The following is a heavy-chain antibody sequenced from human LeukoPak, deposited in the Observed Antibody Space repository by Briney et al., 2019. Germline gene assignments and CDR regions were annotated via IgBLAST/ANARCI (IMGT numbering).Heavy chain of an antibody. D-gene: IGHD1-7*01. CDR2: GHHSESP. Sequence: PSETLSLTCTVSIGSIGNDYWSWLRQSPGKGLEWIAYGHHSESPNYNPSLKSRVTISVDRSNNRFSLQLSSVTAADTAVYYCARENKGTVHGSTAAFHYWGQGTLVTVSS. CDR1: IGSIGNDY. J-gene: IGHJ4*02. CDR3: ARENKGTVHGSTAAFHY. V-gene: IGHV4-59*01.